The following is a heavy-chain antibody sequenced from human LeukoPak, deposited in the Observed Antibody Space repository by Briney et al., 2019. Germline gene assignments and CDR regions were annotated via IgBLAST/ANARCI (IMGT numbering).Heavy chain of an antibody. D-gene: IGHD3-10*01. J-gene: IGHJ5*02. V-gene: IGHV1-2*02. CDR2: INPNSGGT. CDR3: ARDPVTMVRGVIIPLSWFDP. CDR1: GYTFTGYY. Sequence: ASVKVSCKASGYTFTGYYMHWVRQAPGQGLEWMGWINPNSGGTNYAQKFQGRVTMTRDTSISTAYMELSRLRSDDTAVYYCARDPVTMVRGVIIPLSWFDPWGQGTLVTVSS.